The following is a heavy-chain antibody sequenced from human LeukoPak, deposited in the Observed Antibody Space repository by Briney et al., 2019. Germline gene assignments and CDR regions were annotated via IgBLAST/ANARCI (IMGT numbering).Heavy chain of an antibody. J-gene: IGHJ4*02. V-gene: IGHV3-21*01. CDR3: ARENSGSYYQFDY. D-gene: IGHD1-26*01. CDR1: GFTFSTYT. CDR2: ISSSTNYI. Sequence: PGGSLRLSCAASGFTFSTYTMNWVRQAPGKGLEWVSSISSSTNYIYYADSVKGRFTISRDNAKNSLYLQMNSLGAEDTAVYYCARENSGSYYQFDYWGQGTLVTVSS.